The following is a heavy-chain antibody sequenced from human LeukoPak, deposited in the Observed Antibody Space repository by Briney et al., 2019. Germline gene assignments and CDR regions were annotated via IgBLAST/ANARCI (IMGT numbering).Heavy chain of an antibody. CDR2: INAGNGNT. D-gene: IGHD6-6*01. Sequence: EASVKVSCKASGYTFTSYAMHWVRQAPGQRLEWMGWINAGNGNTKYSQKFQGRVTITRDTSASTAYMELSNLRSEDTAVYYCARAGSSSYNWFDPWGQGTLVTVSS. J-gene: IGHJ5*02. CDR1: GYTFTSYA. CDR3: ARAGSSSYNWFDP. V-gene: IGHV1-3*01.